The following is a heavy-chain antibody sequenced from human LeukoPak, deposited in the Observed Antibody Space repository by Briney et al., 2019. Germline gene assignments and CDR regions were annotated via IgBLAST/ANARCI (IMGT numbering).Heavy chain of an antibody. CDR3: ARSYCSGGSCYSFDY. J-gene: IGHJ4*02. CDR2: IWYDGNNK. V-gene: IGHV3-33*01. D-gene: IGHD2-15*01. Sequence: GRSLRLSCAASGFTFSNYGMHWVRQAPGKGLEWVAVIWYDGNNKYYADSVKGRFTISRDNSKTTLYLQMNSLRAEDTAVYYCARSYCSGGSCYSFDYWGQGTLVTVSS. CDR1: GFTFSNYG.